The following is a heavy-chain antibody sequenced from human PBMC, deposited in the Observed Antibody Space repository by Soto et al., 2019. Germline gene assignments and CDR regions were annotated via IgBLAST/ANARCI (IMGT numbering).Heavy chain of an antibody. D-gene: IGHD3-10*01. CDR3: ARDLEFRDGNISHLDY. Sequence: SXKVSCPASGGTFRNHVFNWVRQAPGQCLEWMGGIIPIIGTPNYAQKFQGRVTITADASTNTVYLEVSSLRSQDTAVYYCARDLEFRDGNISHLDYWGQGTLVTVSS. J-gene: IGHJ4*02. CDR1: GGTFRNHV. CDR2: IIPIIGTP. V-gene: IGHV1-69*01.